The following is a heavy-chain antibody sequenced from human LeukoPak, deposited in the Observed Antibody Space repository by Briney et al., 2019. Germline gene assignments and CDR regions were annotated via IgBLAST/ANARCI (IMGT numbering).Heavy chain of an antibody. Sequence: GGSLRLSCAASGFTFSSYWMSWVRQAPGKGLEWVANIKQDGSEKYYVDSVKGRFTISRDNAKNSLYLQMNSLRAEDTAVYYCARENYDFWSGLNWFDPWGQGTLVTASS. V-gene: IGHV3-7*01. D-gene: IGHD3-3*01. J-gene: IGHJ5*02. CDR1: GFTFSSYW. CDR3: ARENYDFWSGLNWFDP. CDR2: IKQDGSEK.